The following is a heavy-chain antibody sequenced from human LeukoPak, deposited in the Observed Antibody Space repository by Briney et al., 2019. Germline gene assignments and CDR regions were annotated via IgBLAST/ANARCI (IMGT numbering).Heavy chain of an antibody. D-gene: IGHD3-22*01. CDR2: INWNGGTA. J-gene: IGHJ4*02. CDR3: ARYYDSSGGPFDY. CDR1: GFIFYDFG. Sequence: GGSLRLSCAASGFIFYDFGMSWVRQAPGKGLEWVSGINWNGGTANYADSVKGRFTISRDNAENSLYLQMNSLRAEDTALYYCARYYDSSGGPFDYWGQGTLVTVSS. V-gene: IGHV3-20*04.